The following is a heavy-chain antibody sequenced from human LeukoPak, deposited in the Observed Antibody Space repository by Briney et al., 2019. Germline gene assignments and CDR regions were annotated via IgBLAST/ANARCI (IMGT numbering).Heavy chain of an antibody. J-gene: IGHJ5*02. D-gene: IGHD6-13*01. Sequence: PGGSLRLSCAASGFTFSSYEMNWVRQAPGKGLEWVSYISSSGSTIYYADSVKDRFTISRDNAKNSLYLQMNSLRAEDTAVYYCARDGAYSSSWVWFDPWGQGTLVTVSS. CDR1: GFTFSSYE. V-gene: IGHV3-48*03. CDR3: ARDGAYSSSWVWFDP. CDR2: ISSSGSTI.